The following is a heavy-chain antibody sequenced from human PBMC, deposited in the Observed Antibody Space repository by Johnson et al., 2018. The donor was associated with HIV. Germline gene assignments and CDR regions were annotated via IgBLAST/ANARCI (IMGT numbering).Heavy chain of an antibody. D-gene: IGHD6-13*01. CDR2: ISYDGSNK. CDR3: AREGAAAGPTDAFDI. Sequence: QMLLVESGGGVVQPGRSLRLSCAASGFTFSIYAMHWVLQAPGKGLEWVAVISYDGSNKYYADSVKGRFTISRDNSKNTLYLQMNSLRAEDTAVYYCAREGAAAGPTDAFDIWGQGTMVTVSS. V-gene: IGHV3-30-3*01. CDR1: GFTFSIYA. J-gene: IGHJ3*02.